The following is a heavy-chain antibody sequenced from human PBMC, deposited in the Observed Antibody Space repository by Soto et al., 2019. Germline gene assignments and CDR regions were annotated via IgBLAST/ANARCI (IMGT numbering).Heavy chain of an antibody. CDR2: VSHDGRNT. Sequence: VQLVESGGGVVQPGRSLRLSCAASGFTFRDYAMHWVRQAPGKGLEWVAVVSHDGRNTHYADSVKGRFTISRDSSKNMVSLELTSLRAQDTAVYYCAKGGRQWLVTSDFNSLGQGAMVTVSS. V-gene: IGHV3-30*18. CDR1: GFTFRDYA. J-gene: IGHJ4*02. D-gene: IGHD6-19*01. CDR3: AKGGRQWLVTSDFNS.